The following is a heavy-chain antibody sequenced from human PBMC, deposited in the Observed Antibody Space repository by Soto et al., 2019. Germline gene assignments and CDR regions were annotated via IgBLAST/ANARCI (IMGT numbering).Heavy chain of an antibody. J-gene: IGHJ4*02. CDR3: ATNYGSGSAHFDY. CDR2: SIPMLGMS. CDR1: GGTFSSYT. V-gene: IGHV1-69*02. D-gene: IGHD3-10*01. Sequence: QVQLVQSGPEVKKPGSSVRVSCTASGGTFSSYTINWVRQVPGQGPEWMGRSIPMLGMSNYAQKFQGRVMVITDXXTNTVYMELSSLRSEDTAIYYCATNYGSGSAHFDYWGQGTLVTVSS.